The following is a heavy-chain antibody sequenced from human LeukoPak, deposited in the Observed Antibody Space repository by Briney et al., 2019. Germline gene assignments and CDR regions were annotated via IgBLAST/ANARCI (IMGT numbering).Heavy chain of an antibody. CDR3: ARGGGTYYYYYYMDV. V-gene: IGHV3-30*03. Sequence: TGGSLRLSCAASGFTFSSYGMHWVRQAPGKGLEWVAVISYDGSNKYYADSVKGRFTISRDNSKNTLYLQMNSLRAEDTAAYYCARGGGTYYYYYYMDVWGKGTTVTISS. D-gene: IGHD3-16*01. CDR1: GFTFSSYG. CDR2: ISYDGSNK. J-gene: IGHJ6*03.